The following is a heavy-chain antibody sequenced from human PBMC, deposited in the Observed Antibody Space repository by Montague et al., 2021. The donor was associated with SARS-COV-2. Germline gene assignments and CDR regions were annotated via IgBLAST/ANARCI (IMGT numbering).Heavy chain of an antibody. CDR1: GGAISSSSYY. Sequence: SETLSLTCTVSGGAISSSSYYWGWIRQPPGKGLEWIGSIYYSGSTYYKPSVKSRVTISVDTSKNQFSLKLSSVTAADTAVYYCARDTRITMLVVVNRYGMDVWGQGTTVTVSS. V-gene: IGHV4-39*07. J-gene: IGHJ6*02. CDR2: IYYSGST. CDR3: ARDTRITMLVVVNRYGMDV. D-gene: IGHD3-22*01.